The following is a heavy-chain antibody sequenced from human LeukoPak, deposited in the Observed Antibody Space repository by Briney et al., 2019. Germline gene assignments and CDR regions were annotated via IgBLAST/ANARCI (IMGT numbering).Heavy chain of an antibody. V-gene: IGHV3-33*01. D-gene: IGHD2-15*01. J-gene: IGHJ6*02. CDR1: GFTFSSYG. CDR3: ARAGSGSYYYYYGMDV. Sequence: GGSLRPSCAASGFTFSSYGMHWVRQAPGKGPEWVAVIWYDGSNKYYADSVKGRFTISRDNSKNTLYLQMNSLRAEDTAVYYCARAGSGSYYYYYGMDVWGQGTTVTVSS. CDR2: IWYDGSNK.